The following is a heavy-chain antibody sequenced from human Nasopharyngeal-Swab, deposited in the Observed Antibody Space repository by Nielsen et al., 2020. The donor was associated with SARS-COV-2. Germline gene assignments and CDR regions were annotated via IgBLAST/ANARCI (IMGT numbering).Heavy chain of an antibody. Sequence: GESLKISSAASGFTFSSYWMSWVRQAPGKGLEWVAHIKQSGSGQYYVDSVKGRFTISRDNAKNSLSLQMNSLRAEDTAVYYCARYCSTTSCARGFDYWGQGTLVTVSS. J-gene: IGHJ4*02. V-gene: IGHV3-7*01. CDR3: ARYCSTTSCARGFDY. D-gene: IGHD2-2*01. CDR2: IKQSGSGQ. CDR1: GFTFSSYW.